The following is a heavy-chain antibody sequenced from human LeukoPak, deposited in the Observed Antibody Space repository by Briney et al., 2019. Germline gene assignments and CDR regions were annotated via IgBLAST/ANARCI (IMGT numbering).Heavy chain of an antibody. J-gene: IGHJ4*02. CDR1: GGSIGSSSYF. V-gene: IGHV4-39*07. D-gene: IGHD3-16*02. Sequence: SETLSLTCTVSGGSIGSSSYFWDWIRQPPGKGLEWIGSVYSSGGTSYNPSLKSRVTISLDTSKNQFSLKLSSVTAADTAVYYCVRAPVLYHFDYWGQGTLVTVSS. CDR3: VRAPVLYHFDY. CDR2: VYSSGGT.